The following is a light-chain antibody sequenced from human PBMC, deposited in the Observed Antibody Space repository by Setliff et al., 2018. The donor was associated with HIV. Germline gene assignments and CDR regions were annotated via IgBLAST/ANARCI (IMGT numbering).Light chain of an antibody. Sequence: QSALTQPASVSGSPGQSITISCTGTSSNVGNYNLVSWYQQHPGNAPKLIVYEVDKRPSGVSSRFSGSKSGNTASLAISGLQAEDEADYYCSSYTSTSAYVFGTGTKVTV. V-gene: IGLV2-14*02. CDR3: SSYTSTSAYV. J-gene: IGLJ1*01. CDR2: EVD. CDR1: SSNVGNYNL.